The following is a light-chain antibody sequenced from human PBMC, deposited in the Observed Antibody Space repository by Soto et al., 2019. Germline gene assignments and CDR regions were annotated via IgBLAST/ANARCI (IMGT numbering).Light chain of an antibody. J-gene: IGLJ1*01. Sequence: SYELTQPPSVSVAPGQTARITCGGNNIGSESVHWYQQNPGQAPVLVVYDDTDRPSGIPERFSGSKSGNTATLTITRVEVGDEADYYCQLWDRNSDRYVFGTGTKVTVL. V-gene: IGLV3-21*02. CDR2: DDT. CDR1: NIGSES. CDR3: QLWDRNSDRYV.